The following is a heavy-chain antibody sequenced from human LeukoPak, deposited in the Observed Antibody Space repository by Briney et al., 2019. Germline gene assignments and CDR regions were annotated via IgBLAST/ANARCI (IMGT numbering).Heavy chain of an antibody. Sequence: SETLSLTCTVSGGSIGSGDYYWSWIRQPPGKGLEWIGYIYYSGSTYYNPSLKSRVTISVDTSKNQFSLKLSSVTAADTAVYYCARLRDYYYMDVWGKGTTVTVSS. CDR2: IYYSGST. J-gene: IGHJ6*03. CDR3: ARLRDYYYMDV. V-gene: IGHV4-30-4*08. CDR1: GGSIGSGDYY.